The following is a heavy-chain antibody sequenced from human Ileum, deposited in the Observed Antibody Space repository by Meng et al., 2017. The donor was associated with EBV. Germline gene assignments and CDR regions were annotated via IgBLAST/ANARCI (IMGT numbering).Heavy chain of an antibody. V-gene: IGHV4-4*02. J-gene: IGHJ4*02. CDR1: GGSIRSSNW. CDR3: ARDPTGGEDHQRV. D-gene: IGHD1-14*01. CDR2: IYHSGIT. Sequence: VLLQEWGPGVVNPSGTLSLDCAGSGGSIRSSNWWSWVRQAPGKGLEWIGKIYHSGITIYNPSLKSRVTMSVDNSKNQFSLKLNSMTAADTAVYYCARDPTGGEDHQRVWGQGTLVTVSS.